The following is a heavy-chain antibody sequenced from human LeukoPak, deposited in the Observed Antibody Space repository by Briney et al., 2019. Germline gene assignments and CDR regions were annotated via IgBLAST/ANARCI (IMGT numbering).Heavy chain of an antibody. D-gene: IGHD5-24*01. V-gene: IGHV3-23*01. CDR2: IGSDSGGI. CDR1: GFTFMSFA. Sequence: GGSLRLSCAASGFTFMSFAMVWVRQGPGKGLQWVSVIGSDSGGIHYADSVKGRFTISRDNSKNTLYLQMNSLRADDTAVYYCAKYRTRDAPPRNFDYWGRGTLVTVSS. CDR3: AKYRTRDAPPRNFDY. J-gene: IGHJ4*02.